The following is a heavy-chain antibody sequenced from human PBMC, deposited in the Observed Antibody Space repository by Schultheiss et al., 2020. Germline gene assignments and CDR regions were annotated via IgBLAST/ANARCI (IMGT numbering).Heavy chain of an antibody. CDR1: GGSISSSSYY. CDR2: IYYSGST. Sequence: SQTLSLTCTVSGGSISSSSYYWGWIRQPPGKGLEWIGSIYYSGSTYYNPSLKSRVTISVDTSKNQFSLKLSSVTAADTAVYYCARDIGYYDSSGYYNWFDPWGQGTLVTVSS. V-gene: IGHV4-39*02. J-gene: IGHJ5*02. CDR3: ARDIGYYDSSGYYNWFDP. D-gene: IGHD3-22*01.